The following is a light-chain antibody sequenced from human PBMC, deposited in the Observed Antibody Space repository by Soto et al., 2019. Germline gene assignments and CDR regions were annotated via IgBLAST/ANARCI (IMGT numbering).Light chain of an antibody. J-gene: IGKJ1*01. V-gene: IGKV1-9*01. CDR1: QGISNL. Sequence: DIQLTQSPSFLSASEGDRVTIACRASQGISNLLAWYQQKPGKAPKLLISFASTLQSGVPSRFTGSGSGTDFTLTISSLQPEDFATYYCQQFNSYPRTFGQGTKVEIK. CDR2: FAS. CDR3: QQFNSYPRT.